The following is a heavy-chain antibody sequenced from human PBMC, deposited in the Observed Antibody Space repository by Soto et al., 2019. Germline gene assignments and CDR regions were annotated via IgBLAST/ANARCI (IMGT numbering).Heavy chain of an antibody. J-gene: IGHJ4*02. V-gene: IGHV4-34*01. D-gene: IGHD1-1*01. CDR1: GGSFTGYF. CDR3: ERGPNWNDRRFDY. CDR2: INRSGSS. Sequence: QVQLQQWGAGLLEPSETLSLTCVVYGGSFTGYFWSWIRQSPGTGLEWIGQINRSGSSNYNPSLKSRVTISVDTSKNEVSLKLSSVTAADTAVYFCERGPNWNDRRFDYWGLGTLVTVSS.